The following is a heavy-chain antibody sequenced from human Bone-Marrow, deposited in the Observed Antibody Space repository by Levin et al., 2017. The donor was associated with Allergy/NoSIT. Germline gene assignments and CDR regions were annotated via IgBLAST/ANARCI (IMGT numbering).Heavy chain of an antibody. J-gene: IGHJ5*01. CDR3: ARDTTAPTWFDS. D-gene: IGHD2/OR15-2a*01. CDR1: GYIFTNYD. Sequence: ASVKVSCKASGYIFTNYDINWVRQAPGHGLEWLGWINPHSGETGYGQKFQGRLTLTRDTSTTTAYMDLASLTSDDTAVYFCARDTTAPTWFDSWGQGTLVTVSS. V-gene: IGHV1-8*02. CDR2: INPHSGET.